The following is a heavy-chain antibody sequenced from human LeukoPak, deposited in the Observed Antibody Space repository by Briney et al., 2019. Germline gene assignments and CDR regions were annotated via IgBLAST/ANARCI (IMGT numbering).Heavy chain of an antibody. Sequence: GRSLRLSCAASGFTFSSYGMHWVRQAPGKGLEWVAVIYSGGSTYYADSVKGRFTISRDNSKNTLYLQMNSLRAEDTAVYYCARGPVRGVIKYWGQGTLVTVSS. CDR3: ARGPVRGVIKY. CDR1: GFTFSSYG. CDR2: IYSGGST. J-gene: IGHJ4*02. V-gene: IGHV3-NL1*01. D-gene: IGHD3-10*02.